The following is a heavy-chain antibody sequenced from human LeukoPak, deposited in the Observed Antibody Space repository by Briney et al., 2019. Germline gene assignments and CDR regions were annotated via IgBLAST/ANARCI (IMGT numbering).Heavy chain of an antibody. J-gene: IGHJ4*02. Sequence: PGGSLRLSCAASGFTFSSYSMNWVRQAPGKGLEWVSSISSSSYIYYADSVKGRFTISRDNAKNSLYLQMNSLRAEDTAVYYCARDGMVWGVFGRWGQGTLVTVSS. CDR3: ARDGMVWGVFGR. D-gene: IGHD3-10*01. CDR2: ISSSSYI. V-gene: IGHV3-21*01. CDR1: GFTFSSYS.